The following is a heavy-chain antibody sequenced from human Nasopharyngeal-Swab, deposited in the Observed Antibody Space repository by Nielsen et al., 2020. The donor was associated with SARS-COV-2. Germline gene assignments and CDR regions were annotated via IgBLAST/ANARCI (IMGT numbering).Heavy chain of an antibody. J-gene: IGHJ4*02. Sequence: SETLSLTCAVSGYSISSGYYWGWIRQPPEKGLEWIGSIYHSGSTYYNPSLKSRVTLSIDTSKNQFSLKLSSVTAADTAVYYCARAVEMAAILDYWGQGTLVTVSS. CDR1: GYSISSGYY. CDR2: IYHSGST. V-gene: IGHV4-38-2*01. D-gene: IGHD5-24*01. CDR3: ARAVEMAAILDY.